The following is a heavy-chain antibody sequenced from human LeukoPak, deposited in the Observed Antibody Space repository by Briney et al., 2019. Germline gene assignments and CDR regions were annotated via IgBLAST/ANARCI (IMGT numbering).Heavy chain of an antibody. CDR2: IYYSGST. J-gene: IGHJ5*02. Sequence: SETLSLTCTVSGGSISSSSYYWGWIRQPPGKGLEWIESIYYSGSTYYNPSLKSRVTISVDTSKNQFSLKLSSVTAADTAVYYCARITTYYDFWSGYYNSPNNWFDPWGQGTLVTVSS. D-gene: IGHD3-3*01. CDR3: ARITTYYDFWSGYYNSPNNWFDP. CDR1: GGSISSSSYY. V-gene: IGHV4-39*01.